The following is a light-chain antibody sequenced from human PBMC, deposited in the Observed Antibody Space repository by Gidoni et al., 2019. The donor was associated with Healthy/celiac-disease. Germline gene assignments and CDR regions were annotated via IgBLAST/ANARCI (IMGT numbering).Light chain of an antibody. V-gene: IGLV1-40*01. CDR1: SSNIGAGYD. J-gene: IGLJ2*01. Sequence: QSVLTQPPPVSGAPGQRVTISCTGSSSNIGAGYDVNWYQQLPVTAPKLLIYGNSNRPSGVPDRFSGSKSGTSASLAITGLQAEDEADYYCQSYDSSLSGVVFGGGTKLTVL. CDR3: QSYDSSLSGVV. CDR2: GNS.